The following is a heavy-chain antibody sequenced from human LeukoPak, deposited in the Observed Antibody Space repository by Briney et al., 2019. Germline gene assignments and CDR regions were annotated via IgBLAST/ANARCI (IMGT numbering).Heavy chain of an antibody. D-gene: IGHD1-26*01. CDR3: ASPIVGATYCYYGMGV. CDR1: GFTFSSYG. V-gene: IGHV3-30*03. Sequence: GGSLRLSCAASGFTFSSYGMHWVRQAPGKGLEWVAVISYDGSNKYYADSVKGRFTISRDNSKNTLYLQMNSLRAEDTAVYYCASPIVGATYCYYGMGVWGQGTTVTVSS. CDR2: ISYDGSNK. J-gene: IGHJ6*02.